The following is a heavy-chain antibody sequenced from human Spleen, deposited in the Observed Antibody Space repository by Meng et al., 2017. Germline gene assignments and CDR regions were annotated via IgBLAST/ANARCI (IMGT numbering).Heavy chain of an antibody. Sequence: ASAKVFCKASGYTSTSYGISRVRQAPGQGLEWMGRINPKSGDTHYAQKFQARVTMTGDTSISTAYMELSGLRSDDTAMYYCARDEDISAAGKLFGDYWGQGTLVTVSS. CDR3: ARDEDISAAGKLFGDY. CDR1: GYTSTSYG. D-gene: IGHD6-25*01. V-gene: IGHV1-2*06. J-gene: IGHJ4*02. CDR2: INPKSGDT.